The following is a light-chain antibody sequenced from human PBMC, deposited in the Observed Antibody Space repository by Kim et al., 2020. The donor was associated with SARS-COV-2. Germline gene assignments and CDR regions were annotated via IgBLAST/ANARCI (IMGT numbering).Light chain of an antibody. CDR1: QTILYSSNNKSY. CDR2: WAS. CDR3: QQYYRTPLS. Sequence: DIVMTQSPDSLAVSLGERATVNCRSSQTILYSSNNKSYLAWYQHKPRQPPKLLIYWASTRESGVPDRFSGGGSGTDFTLSISSLQAEDVAVYYCQQYYRTPLSFGGGTKVDIK. V-gene: IGKV4-1*01. J-gene: IGKJ4*01.